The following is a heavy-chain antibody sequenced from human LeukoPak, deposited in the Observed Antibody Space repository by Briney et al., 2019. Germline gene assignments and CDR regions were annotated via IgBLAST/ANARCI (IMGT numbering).Heavy chain of an antibody. J-gene: IGHJ4*02. D-gene: IGHD3-16*01. CDR1: TFTKAW. CDR3: TTEYFGGFEY. Sequence: PGGSLRLSCVVSTFTKAWMNWVRQAPGKGLEWVGRVKNRGDGRTTDYAAPVKGRFIISRDDSKKTVYLQMDSLKTEDTAVYFCTTEYFGGFEYWGQGTLVTASS. CDR2: VKNRGDGRTT. V-gene: IGHV3-15*07.